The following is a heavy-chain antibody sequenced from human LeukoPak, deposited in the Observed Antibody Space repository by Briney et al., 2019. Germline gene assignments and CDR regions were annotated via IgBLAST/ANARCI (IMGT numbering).Heavy chain of an antibody. CDR3: ARGGGSWGEEYFQH. CDR2: ILHSGST. D-gene: IGHD6-13*01. V-gene: IGHV4-34*01. CDR1: GDSISGNY. Sequence: SETLSLTCTVSGDSISGNYWNWIRQPPGKGLEWIGEILHSGSTNYNPSLKSRVTISVDKSKRQFSLKLSSVTAADTAVYFCARGGGSWGEEYFQHWGQGTLVSVSS. J-gene: IGHJ1*01.